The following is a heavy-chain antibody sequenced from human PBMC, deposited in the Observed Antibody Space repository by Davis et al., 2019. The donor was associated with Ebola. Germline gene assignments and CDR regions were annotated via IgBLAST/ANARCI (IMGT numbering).Heavy chain of an antibody. CDR2: ISAYNGNT. V-gene: IGHV1-18*04. Sequence: ASVKVSCKASGYTFISYGISWVRQAPGQGLEWMGWISAYNGNTNYAQKLQGRVTMTTDTSTSTAYMELRSLRSDDTAVYYCAGGTMVRGVYYYGMDVWGQGTTVTVSS. CDR3: AGGTMVRGVYYYGMDV. CDR1: GYTFISYG. J-gene: IGHJ6*02. D-gene: IGHD3-10*01.